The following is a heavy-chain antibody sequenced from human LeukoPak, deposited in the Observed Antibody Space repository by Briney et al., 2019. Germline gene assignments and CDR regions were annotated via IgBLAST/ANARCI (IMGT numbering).Heavy chain of an antibody. V-gene: IGHV1-46*01. CDR1: GYTFTSYY. CDR2: INPSGGST. D-gene: IGHD3/OR15-3a*01. Sequence: AASVTVSCKASGYTFTSYYMHWVRQAPGQGLEWMGIINPSGGSTSYAQKFQGRVTMTRDMSTSTVYMELSSLRSEDTAVYYCAGVAGTRGMIYYIDYWGQGTLVTVSS. J-gene: IGHJ4*02. CDR3: AGVAGTRGMIYYIDY.